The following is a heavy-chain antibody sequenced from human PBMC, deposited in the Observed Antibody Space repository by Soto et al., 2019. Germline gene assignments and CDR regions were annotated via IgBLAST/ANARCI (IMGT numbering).Heavy chain of an antibody. D-gene: IGHD5-12*01. J-gene: IGHJ5*01. Sequence: EVQLLESGGGLVQPGGSLRLSCAASGFTFSSYAMSWVRQAPGKGLEWVSAISGSGGSTFYADSVKGRFTISRDTSKNTLFLQMNRLRAEDTAVYCCAKDRGRGYDWFDSWGQGTLVTVSS. CDR2: ISGSGGST. V-gene: IGHV3-23*01. CDR3: AKDRGRGYDWFDS. CDR1: GFTFSSYA.